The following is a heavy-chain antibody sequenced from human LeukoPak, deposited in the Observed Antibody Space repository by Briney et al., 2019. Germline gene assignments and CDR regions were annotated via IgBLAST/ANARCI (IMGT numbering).Heavy chain of an antibody. CDR1: GGSISSSSYY. D-gene: IGHD2-2*01. CDR2: IYYSGST. J-gene: IGHJ4*02. Sequence: SETLSLTCTVSGGSISSSSYYWGRIRQPPGKGLEWIGSIYYSGSTYYNPSLKSRVTISVDTSKNQFSLKLSSVTAADTAVYYCARQEGLAPDPGYCSSTSCRRYYFDYWGQGTLVTVSS. CDR3: ARQEGLAPDPGYCSSTSCRRYYFDY. V-gene: IGHV4-39*01.